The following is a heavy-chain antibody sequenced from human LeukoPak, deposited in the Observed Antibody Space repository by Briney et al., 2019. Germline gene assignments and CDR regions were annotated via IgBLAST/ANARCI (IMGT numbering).Heavy chain of an antibody. Sequence: GGSLRLSRAVSGFTFSIYAMNCVRHAPGQRLEWMGWINPNSGGTNYAQKLQGRVTMTRDTSISPVSMEVSRLRSDDTAVYYCARVPLCYYDSSGTNYFDYWGQGTLVTVSS. CDR3: ARVPLCYYDSSGTNYFDY. J-gene: IGHJ4*02. CDR2: INPNSGGT. D-gene: IGHD3-22*01. V-gene: IGHV1-2*02. CDR1: GFTFSIYA.